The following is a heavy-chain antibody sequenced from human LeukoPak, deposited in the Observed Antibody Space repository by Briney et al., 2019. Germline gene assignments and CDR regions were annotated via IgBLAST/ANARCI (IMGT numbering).Heavy chain of an antibody. D-gene: IGHD3-22*01. J-gene: IGHJ6*03. CDR1: GYSSTSYW. V-gene: IGHV5-51*01. CDR3: ARISLPDSAYDSMDV. CDR2: IYPGDSDT. Sequence: GESLKISCKGSGYSSTSYWIGWVRQMPGKGLEWMGIIYPGDSDTRYSPSFQGQVTISADKSISTAYLQWSSLKASDTAMYYCARISLPDSAYDSMDVWGKGTTVTVSS.